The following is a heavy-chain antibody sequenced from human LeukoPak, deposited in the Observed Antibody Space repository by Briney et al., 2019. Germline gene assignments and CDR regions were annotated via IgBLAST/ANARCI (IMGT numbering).Heavy chain of an antibody. V-gene: IGHV1-18*01. Sequence: ASVKVSCKASGYTFTSYDINWVRQAPGQGLEWMGWISAYNGHTKYAQKVQGRVTMTRDTSTSTAYMELRSLRSDDTAVYYCARIVSYYDPNPLDYWGQGTLVTVSS. D-gene: IGHD2-2*01. CDR2: ISAYNGHT. CDR1: GYTFTSYD. CDR3: ARIVSYYDPNPLDY. J-gene: IGHJ4*02.